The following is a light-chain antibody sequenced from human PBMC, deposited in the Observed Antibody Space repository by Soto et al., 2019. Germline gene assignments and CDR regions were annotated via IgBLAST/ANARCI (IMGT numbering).Light chain of an antibody. CDR1: QSVNSY. CDR2: DAS. J-gene: IGKJ1*01. CDR3: ERRNNRPRT. V-gene: IGKV3-11*01. Sequence: EIVLTQSPATLSLSPGERATLSCRASQSVNSYLAWYQQKPGQAPRLLIYDASNKAAGIPASFSGSGSGNDFTLPIISILPEDFVVHYCERRNNRPRTFGQGTKVEIK.